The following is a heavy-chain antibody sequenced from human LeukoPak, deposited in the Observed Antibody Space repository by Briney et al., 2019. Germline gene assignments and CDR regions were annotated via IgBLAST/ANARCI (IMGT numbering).Heavy chain of an antibody. CDR1: GFTFSSYA. D-gene: IGHD3-10*01. CDR3: ARSVYYYDSLDP. Sequence: PGGSLRLSCAASGFTFSSYAMSWVRQAPGKGLEWVSYISGSGGTIYYADSVKGRFTVSRDNAENSLYLQMNSLRAEDTAVYYCARSVYYYDSLDPWGQGTLVTVSS. J-gene: IGHJ5*02. CDR2: ISGSGGTI. V-gene: IGHV3-48*04.